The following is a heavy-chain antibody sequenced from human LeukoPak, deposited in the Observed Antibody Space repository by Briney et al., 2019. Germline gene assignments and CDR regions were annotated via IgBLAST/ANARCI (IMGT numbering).Heavy chain of an antibody. J-gene: IGHJ4*02. D-gene: IGHD6-13*01. CDR2: INPNSGGT. Sequence: GASVKVSCKASGYTFTGYYMHWVRQAPGQGLEWMGRINPNSGGTNYAQKFQGRVAMTRDTSISTAYMELSRLRSDDTAVYYCARGGGGPAAALDYWGQGTLVTVSS. CDR1: GYTFTGYY. V-gene: IGHV1-2*06. CDR3: ARGGGGPAAALDY.